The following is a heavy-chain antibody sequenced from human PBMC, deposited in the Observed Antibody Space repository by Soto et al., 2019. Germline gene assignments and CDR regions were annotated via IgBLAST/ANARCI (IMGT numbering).Heavy chain of an antibody. Sequence: HPXESLLLSCVASGFTFTTYWMSWVRQAPGKGLEWVANIRQDGGAQYYVDSVKGRFTISRDNAKNSVYLQMDSLRVEDTAVYYCVRGGHGSGSYLGSSWGQGILVTVSS. V-gene: IGHV3-7*03. CDR2: IRQDGGAQ. CDR1: GFTFTTYW. D-gene: IGHD3-10*01. CDR3: VRGGHGSGSYLGSS. J-gene: IGHJ5*02.